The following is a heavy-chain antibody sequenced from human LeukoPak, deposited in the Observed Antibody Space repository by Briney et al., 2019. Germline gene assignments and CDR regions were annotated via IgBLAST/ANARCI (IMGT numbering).Heavy chain of an antibody. Sequence: PSVTLSLTCAVSGYSISSGYYWGWIRQPPGKGLEWIGSIYHSGSTYYNPSLKSRVTISVDTSKNQFSLKLSSVTAADTAVYYCARVRFGELSVFDYWGQGTLVTVSS. CDR2: IYHSGST. V-gene: IGHV4-38-2*01. CDR3: ARVRFGELSVFDY. CDR1: GYSISSGYY. J-gene: IGHJ4*02. D-gene: IGHD3-10*01.